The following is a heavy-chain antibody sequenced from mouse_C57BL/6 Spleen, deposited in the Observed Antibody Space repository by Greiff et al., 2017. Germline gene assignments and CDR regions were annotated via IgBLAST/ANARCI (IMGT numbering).Heavy chain of an antibody. Sequence: VQLQQPGAELVRPGSSVKLSCKASGYTFTSYWMDWVKQRPGQGLEWIGNIYPSDSETHYNQKFKDKATLTVDKSSSTAYMQLSSLTSEDSAVYYCARDDYDEKGYAMDYWSQGTSVTVSS. J-gene: IGHJ4*01. D-gene: IGHD2-4*01. V-gene: IGHV1-61*01. CDR1: GYTFTSYW. CDR2: IYPSDSET. CDR3: ARDDYDEKGYAMDY.